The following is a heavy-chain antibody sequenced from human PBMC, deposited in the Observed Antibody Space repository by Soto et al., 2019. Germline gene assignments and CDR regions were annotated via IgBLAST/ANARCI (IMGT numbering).Heavy chain of an antibody. D-gene: IGHD3-22*01. V-gene: IGHV1-2*04. CDR1: GYTFTGYY. CDR3: TTPHYYDSSGYYGPDAFDI. CDR2: INPNSGGT. Sequence: ASVKVSCKASGYTFTGYYMHWVRQAPGQGLEWMGWINPNSGGTNYAQKFQGWVTMTRDTSISTAYMELSRLRSDDTAVYYCTTPHYYDSSGYYGPDAFDIWGQGTMVTVSS. J-gene: IGHJ3*02.